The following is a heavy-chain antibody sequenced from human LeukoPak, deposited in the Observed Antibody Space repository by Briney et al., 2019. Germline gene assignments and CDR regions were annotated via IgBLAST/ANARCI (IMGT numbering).Heavy chain of an antibody. V-gene: IGHV3-7*01. Sequence: PGGSLRLSCAASGFTFSTYWMSWVRQSPGKGLEWGANINQDGSEKNYVDSVKGRFTILRDNAKNSLSLQMNNLGAEDTAVYYCARRTVVAREDYWGQGTLVTVSS. CDR2: INQDGSEK. CDR1: GFTFSTYW. J-gene: IGHJ4*02. D-gene: IGHD4-23*01. CDR3: ARRTVVAREDY.